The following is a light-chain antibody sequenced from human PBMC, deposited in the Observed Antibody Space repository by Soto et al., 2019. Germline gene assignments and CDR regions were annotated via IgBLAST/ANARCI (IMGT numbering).Light chain of an antibody. Sequence: QSALTQPASVSGSPGQSITISCTGTSSDDGGYNYVSWYQQHPGKAPKVMIYDVSNRPSGVSNRFSGSKSCNTASLTISGLQAEDEADYYCSSYTTSNTRQIVFGTGTKLTVL. J-gene: IGLJ1*01. CDR1: SSDDGGYNY. CDR3: SSYTTSNTRQIV. CDR2: DVS. V-gene: IGLV2-14*01.